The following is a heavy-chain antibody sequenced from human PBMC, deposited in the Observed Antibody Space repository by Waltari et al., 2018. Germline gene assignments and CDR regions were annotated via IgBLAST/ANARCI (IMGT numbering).Heavy chain of an antibody. D-gene: IGHD2-21*02. CDR2: NIGGRSSI. V-gene: IGHV3-48*01. CDR3: ARQTAGYGPYDY. CDR1: AFPFSSYP. Sequence: EVQLVESGGGLVQPGGSLRLSCAASAFPFSSYPMTSVRQAPGKGLEWLSKNIGGRSSIYYADSVKSRFTISRDNAKNSLYLQMNSLRADDTAVYYCARQTAGYGPYDYWGQGALVTVSS. J-gene: IGHJ4*02.